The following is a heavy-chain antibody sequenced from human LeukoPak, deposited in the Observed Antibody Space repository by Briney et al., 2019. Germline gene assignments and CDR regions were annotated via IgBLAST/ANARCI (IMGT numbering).Heavy chain of an antibody. J-gene: IGHJ4*02. Sequence: GGSLRLSCAASGFGLSDYNMIWVRQAPGMGLEWISYISPSSGAAYESIYYSISAKGRFTISRDIASNSLLLQMSSLRVEDTAVYYCARGWGGYSSYLPDYWGQGILVIVSS. CDR1: GFGLSDYN. CDR2: ISPSSGAAYESI. D-gene: IGHD5-12*01. V-gene: IGHV3-48*01. CDR3: ARGWGGYSSYLPDY.